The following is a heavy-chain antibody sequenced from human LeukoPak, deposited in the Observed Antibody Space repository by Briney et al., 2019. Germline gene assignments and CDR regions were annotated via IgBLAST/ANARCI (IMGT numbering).Heavy chain of an antibody. CDR2: ISYDGSNK. D-gene: IGHD3-10*01. CDR3: ARDAEMVRGVIWDYYYYGMDV. J-gene: IGHJ6*04. CDR1: GFTFSSYA. Sequence: PGGSLRLSCAASGFTFSSYAMHWVRQAPGKGLEWVAVISYDGSNKYYADSVKGRFTISRDNSKNTLYLQMNSLRAEDTAVYYCARDAEMVRGVIWDYYYYGMDVWGKATTVTVSS. V-gene: IGHV3-30*04.